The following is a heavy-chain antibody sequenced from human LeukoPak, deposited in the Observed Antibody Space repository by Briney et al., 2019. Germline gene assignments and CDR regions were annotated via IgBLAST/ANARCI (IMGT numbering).Heavy chain of an antibody. D-gene: IGHD5-24*01. V-gene: IGHV1-18*01. CDR1: VYTFTSYG. CDR2: ISAYNGNT. J-gene: IGHJ4*02. Sequence: ASVKVSCKASVYTFTSYGISWVRQAPAQGPEWMGWISAYNGNTNYAQKLHGRVNMPEDTSTSTAYMELRSLRSDETAVYYCARDISFPKSRDGYNHLDCWGQGTLVTVSS. CDR3: ARDISFPKSRDGYNHLDC.